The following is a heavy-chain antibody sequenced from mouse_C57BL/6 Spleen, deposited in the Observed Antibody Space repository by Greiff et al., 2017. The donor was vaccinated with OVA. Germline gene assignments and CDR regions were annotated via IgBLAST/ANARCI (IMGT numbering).Heavy chain of an antibody. CDR3: ARRGGWLPVPYAMDY. V-gene: IGHV1-64*01. Sequence: QVQLQQPGAELVKPGASVKLSCKASGYTFTSYWMHWVKQRPGQGLEWIGMIHPNSGSTNYNEKFKSKATLTVDKSSSTAYMQLSSLTSEDSAVYYCARRGGWLPVPYAMDYWGQGTSVTVSS. CDR2: IHPNSGST. D-gene: IGHD2-2*01. J-gene: IGHJ4*01. CDR1: GYTFTSYW.